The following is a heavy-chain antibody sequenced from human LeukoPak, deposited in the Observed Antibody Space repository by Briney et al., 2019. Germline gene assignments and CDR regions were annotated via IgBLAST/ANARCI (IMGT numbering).Heavy chain of an antibody. CDR2: IYPGDSDT. Sequence: GESLKISCKGSGYSFTSYWIGWVRQMPGKGLEWMGIIYPGDSDTRYSPSFQGQVTISADKSISTAYLQWSSLKASDTAMYYCATGRGYDYYDSNYFDYWGQGTLVTVSS. CDR1: GYSFTSYW. CDR3: ATGRGYDYYDSNYFDY. D-gene: IGHD3-22*01. J-gene: IGHJ4*02. V-gene: IGHV5-51*01.